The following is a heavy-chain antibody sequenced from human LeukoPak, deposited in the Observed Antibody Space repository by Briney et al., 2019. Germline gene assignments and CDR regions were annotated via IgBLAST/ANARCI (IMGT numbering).Heavy chain of an antibody. CDR2: INDDGSAT. J-gene: IGHJ4*02. Sequence: GGSLRLSCAASGFTFSNYWMHWVRQAPGKGLVWVSRINDDGSATFYADSVKGRFTISRDNAKNTLFLQMNSLSAEDTALYYCAREILAPGKTHDYWGQGTLVTVSS. CDR3: AREILAPGKTHDY. CDR1: GFTFSNYW. V-gene: IGHV3-74*01.